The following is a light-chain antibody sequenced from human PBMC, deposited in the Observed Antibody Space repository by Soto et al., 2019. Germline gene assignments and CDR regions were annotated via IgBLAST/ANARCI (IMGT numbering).Light chain of an antibody. CDR1: SSDVGSYNL. CDR2: EVS. CDR3: CSYAGSTTFVV. V-gene: IGLV2-23*02. Sequence: QPALTQPASVSGSPGQSITISCTGTSSDVGSYNLVSWYQHHPGKAPKLMIYEVSKRPSGVSNRFSGSKSGNTASLTISGLQAEDEADYFCCSYAGSTTFVVFGGGTKLTVL. J-gene: IGLJ2*01.